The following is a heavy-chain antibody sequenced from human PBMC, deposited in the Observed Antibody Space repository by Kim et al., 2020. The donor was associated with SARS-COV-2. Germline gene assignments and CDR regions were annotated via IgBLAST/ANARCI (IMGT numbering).Heavy chain of an antibody. CDR3: AKVAYSSSWENDY. CDR2: ISYDGSNK. J-gene: IGHJ4*02. Sequence: GGSLRLSCAASGFTFSSYGMHWVRQAPGKGLEWVAVISYDGSNKYYADSVKGRFTISRDNSKNTLYLQMNSLRAEDTAVYYCAKVAYSSSWENDYWGQGTLVTVSS. V-gene: IGHV3-30*18. CDR1: GFTFSSYG. D-gene: IGHD6-13*01.